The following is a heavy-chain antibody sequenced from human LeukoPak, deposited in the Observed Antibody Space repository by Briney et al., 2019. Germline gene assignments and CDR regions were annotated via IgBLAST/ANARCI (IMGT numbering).Heavy chain of an antibody. CDR2: INPNSGGT. CDR3: ARGGIVVVPAATPDDY. V-gene: IGHV1-2*02. CDR1: GYTFTGYY. Sequence: ASVKVSCKASGYTFTGYYVHWVRQAPGQGLEWMGWINPNSGGTNYAQKFQGRVTMTRDTSISTAYMELSRLRSDDTAVYYCARGGIVVVPAATPDDYWGQGTLGTVSS. D-gene: IGHD2-2*01. J-gene: IGHJ4*02.